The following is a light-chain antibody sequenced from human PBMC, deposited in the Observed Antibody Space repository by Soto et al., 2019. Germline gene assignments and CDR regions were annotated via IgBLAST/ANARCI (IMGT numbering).Light chain of an antibody. CDR1: SSNIGAGYD. Sequence: QSVLTQPPSVSGAPGQRVTISCTGSSSNIGAGYDVHWYQQLPGTAPKLLIYGNSNRPSGVPDRFSGSKSGTSASLAITGLQAEDEADDYCQSYDSSLSALWVFGGGTKVTVL. V-gene: IGLV1-40*01. CDR2: GNS. CDR3: QSYDSSLSALWV. J-gene: IGLJ3*02.